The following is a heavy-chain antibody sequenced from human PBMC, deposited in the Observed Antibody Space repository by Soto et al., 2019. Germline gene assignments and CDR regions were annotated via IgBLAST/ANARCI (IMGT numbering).Heavy chain of an antibody. J-gene: IGHJ6*02. V-gene: IGHV4-34*01. CDR3: ARGRVAAASWVTYYYYYGMDV. CDR2: INRSGST. D-gene: IGHD1-26*01. CDR1: GGSFSGYY. Sequence: PSETLSLTCAVYGGSFSGYYWSWIRQPPGKGLEWIGEINRSGSTNYNPSLKSRVTISVDTSKNQFSLKLSSVTAADTAVYYCARGRVAAASWVTYYYYYGMDVWGQGTTVTVSS.